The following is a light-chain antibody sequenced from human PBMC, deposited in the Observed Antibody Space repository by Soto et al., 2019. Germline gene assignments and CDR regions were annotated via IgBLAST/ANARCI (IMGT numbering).Light chain of an antibody. CDR3: QQRSTWPIT. J-gene: IGKJ5*01. V-gene: IGKV3-11*01. CDR2: DAS. Sequence: EIVLTQSPATLSLSPGERATLSCRTSQSVSKYFAWYQQKPGRAPRLLIYDASSRATGIPARFIGSGSGTDFTLTISSLEPEDFAIYYCQQRSTWPITFGQGTRLEIK. CDR1: QSVSKY.